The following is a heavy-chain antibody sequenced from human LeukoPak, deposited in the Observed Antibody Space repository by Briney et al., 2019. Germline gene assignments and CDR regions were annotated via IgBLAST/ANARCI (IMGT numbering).Heavy chain of an antibody. CDR1: GFSFTIYW. Sequence: GESLKISCKGSGFSFTIYWIGWVRQMPGKGLKWMGIIYPADSDTRYSPSFQGQVTISADKSISTTYLQWSSLKASDTAMYYCVRSPMVRGVISMDVWGQGTTVTVSS. CDR3: VRSPMVRGVISMDV. CDR2: IYPADSDT. D-gene: IGHD3-10*01. J-gene: IGHJ6*02. V-gene: IGHV5-51*01.